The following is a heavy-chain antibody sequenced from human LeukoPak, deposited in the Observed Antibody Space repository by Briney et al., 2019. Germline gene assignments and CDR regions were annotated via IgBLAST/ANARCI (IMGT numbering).Heavy chain of an antibody. CDR3: AKGAVVGRGYSYTDS. D-gene: IGHD5-18*01. J-gene: IGHJ4*02. CDR2: IYHNAIS. CDR1: GGSISSSTYY. V-gene: IGHV4-39*07. Sequence: PSETLSLTCSVSGGSISSSTYYWTWIRQPPGKGLEWIGSIYHNAISYSKPSLRSRVTISVDTSKGQFSLKLSSVTAADTAVYYCAKGAVVGRGYSYTDSWGREPWSPSPQ.